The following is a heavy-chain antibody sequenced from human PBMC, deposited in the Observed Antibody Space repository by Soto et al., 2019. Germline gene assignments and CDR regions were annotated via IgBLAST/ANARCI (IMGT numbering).Heavy chain of an antibody. Sequence: EVQVVESGGGLIQPGGSLRLSCAASGFVVSETYMSWVRQAPGRGLQWVSFTYSGGSTYYADSVKGRFTISRDSSRNTLYLQMNSLRVEDTAAYYCARDCGGGSCYPALGAWGQGTLVTVSS. V-gene: IGHV3-53*01. D-gene: IGHD2-15*01. CDR3: ARDCGGGSCYPALGA. CDR1: GFVVSETY. J-gene: IGHJ5*02. CDR2: TYSGGST.